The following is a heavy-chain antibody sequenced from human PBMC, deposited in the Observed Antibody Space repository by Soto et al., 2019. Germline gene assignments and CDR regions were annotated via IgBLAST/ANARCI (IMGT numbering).Heavy chain of an antibody. D-gene: IGHD1-20*01. V-gene: IGHV3-23*01. J-gene: IGHJ6*03. Sequence: EVQLLESGGGLVQPGGSLRLSCAASGFTFSSYAMSWVRQAPGKGLEWVSAISGSGGSTYYADSVKGRFTISRDNSKNTLYLQMNSLRAEDTAVYYCAKSGGRTEQPKKSSVTNWNPSYYYYYYMDVWGRGTTVTVSS. CDR2: ISGSGGST. CDR1: GFTFSSYA. CDR3: AKSGGRTEQPKKSSVTNWNPSYYYYYYMDV.